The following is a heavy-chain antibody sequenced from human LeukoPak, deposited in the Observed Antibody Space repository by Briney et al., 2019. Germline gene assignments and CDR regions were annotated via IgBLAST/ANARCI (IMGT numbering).Heavy chain of an antibody. J-gene: IGHJ4*02. D-gene: IGHD6-19*01. CDR1: GYTFTGYY. CDR3: ARGVKSGWYGFLFDY. CDR2: INPNSGGT. V-gene: IGHV1-2*02. Sequence: GASVKVSCKASGYTFTGYYMHWVRQAPGQGLEWMGWINPNSGGTNYAQKFQGRVTMTRDTSISTAYMELSRLRSDDTAVYYCARGVKSGWYGFLFDYWGQGTLVTVSS.